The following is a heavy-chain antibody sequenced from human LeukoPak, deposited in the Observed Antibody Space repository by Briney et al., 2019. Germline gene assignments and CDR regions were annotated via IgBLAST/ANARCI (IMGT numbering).Heavy chain of an antibody. J-gene: IGHJ4*02. CDR2: ISGDGVST. CDR3: ARESGKFDY. CDR1: RLPIADFA. V-gene: IGHV3-43*02. Sequence: GGSLRLSCVASRLPIADFAMHWVRQAPGKGLEWVSLISGDGVSTFYADSVKGRFSISRDNSKNSLSLEMNSLRTEDTAMYYCARESGKFDYWGQGTLVAVSS.